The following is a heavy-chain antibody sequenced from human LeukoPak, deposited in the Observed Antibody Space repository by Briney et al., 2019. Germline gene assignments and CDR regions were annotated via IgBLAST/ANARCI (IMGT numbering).Heavy chain of an antibody. V-gene: IGHV4-39*07. Sequence: SETLSLTCTVSGGSISSSSYYWGWIRQPPGKGLEWIGSIYYSGSTYYNPSLKSRVTISVDTSKDQFSLKLSSVTAAGTAVYYCAIRYDSSGYYYFDYWGQGTLVTVSS. J-gene: IGHJ4*02. CDR1: GGSISSSSYY. CDR3: AIRYDSSGYYYFDY. CDR2: IYYSGST. D-gene: IGHD3-22*01.